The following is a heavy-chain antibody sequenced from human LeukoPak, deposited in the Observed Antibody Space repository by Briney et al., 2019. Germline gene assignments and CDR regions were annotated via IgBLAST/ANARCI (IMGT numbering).Heavy chain of an antibody. Sequence: PSETLSLTCTVSGGSISRGGYYWSWIRQHPGKGLEWIGYIYYSGSTYYNPSLKSRVTISVDTSKNQFSLKLSSVTAADTAVYYCASGGMATIWAYWGQGTLVTVSS. CDR3: ASGGMATIWAY. V-gene: IGHV4-31*03. CDR2: IYYSGST. J-gene: IGHJ4*02. CDR1: GGSISRGGYY. D-gene: IGHD5-24*01.